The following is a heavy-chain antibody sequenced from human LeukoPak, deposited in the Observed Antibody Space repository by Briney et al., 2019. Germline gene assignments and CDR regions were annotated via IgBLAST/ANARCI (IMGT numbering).Heavy chain of an antibody. Sequence: GGSLRLSCLASGFTFSSFEMNWVRQAPGKGLEWVSYISSSGSTIYYADSVKGRFTISRDNAKNSLYLQMNSLRAEDTAVYYCAELGITMIGGVWGKGTTVTISS. CDR2: ISSSGSTI. V-gene: IGHV3-48*03. CDR3: AELGITMIGGV. D-gene: IGHD3-10*02. CDR1: GFTFSSFE. J-gene: IGHJ6*04.